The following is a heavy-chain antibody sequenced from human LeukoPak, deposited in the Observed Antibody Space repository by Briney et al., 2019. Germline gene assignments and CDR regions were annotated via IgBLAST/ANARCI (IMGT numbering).Heavy chain of an antibody. Sequence: ASVKVSCKASGYTFTADYIQWVRQAPGQGLEWMGWINPNSGGTNYAQKFQGRVTMTRDTSISTAYMELSRVGSDDTAVYYCARDGVDYWGQGTLVTVSS. CDR2: INPNSGGT. CDR3: ARDGVDY. J-gene: IGHJ4*02. V-gene: IGHV1-2*02. CDR1: GYTFTADY.